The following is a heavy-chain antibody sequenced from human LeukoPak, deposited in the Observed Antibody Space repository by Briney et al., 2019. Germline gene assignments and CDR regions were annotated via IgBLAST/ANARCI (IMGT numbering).Heavy chain of an antibody. V-gene: IGHV3-23*01. CDR1: GFTFSSYA. Sequence: PGGSLRLSCAASGFTFSSYALSWVRQAPGKGLEWVSGISASGSSTYYADSVKGRFTISRDNSKNTLYLQMNSLRGEDTAVYYCAKGGSPSCYSSSGYWGQGTLVTVSS. CDR3: AKGGSPSCYSSSGY. J-gene: IGHJ4*02. D-gene: IGHD2-2*01. CDR2: ISASGSST.